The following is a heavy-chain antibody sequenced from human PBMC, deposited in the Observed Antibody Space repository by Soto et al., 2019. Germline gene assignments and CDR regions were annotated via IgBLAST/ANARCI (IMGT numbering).Heavy chain of an antibody. D-gene: IGHD3-22*01. V-gene: IGHV3-30-3*01. CDR1: GFTFSSYA. Sequence: RLSCAASGFTFSSYAMHWVRQAPGKGLEWVAVISYDGSNKYYADSVKGRFTISRDNSKNTLYLQMNSLRAEDTAVYYCARDYYDSSGYYGVVDYWGQGTLVTVSS. CDR2: ISYDGSNK. CDR3: ARDYYDSSGYYGVVDY. J-gene: IGHJ4*02.